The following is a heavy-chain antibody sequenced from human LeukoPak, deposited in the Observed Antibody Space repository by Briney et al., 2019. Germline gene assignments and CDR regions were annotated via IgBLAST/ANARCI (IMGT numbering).Heavy chain of an antibody. CDR1: GGSINSFY. J-gene: IGHJ2*01. CDR3: ARGPTSVEFRNWYFDL. CDR2: IHSNGGT. D-gene: IGHD1-1*01. Sequence: SEPLSLTCSVSGGSINSFYWGWIRQPPGKGLEWIGYIHSNGGTNYNPSLKSRATMSVDTSKKQFSLTLSSMTAADTAVYYCARGPTSVEFRNWYFDLWGRGTLVTVSS. V-gene: IGHV4-59*12.